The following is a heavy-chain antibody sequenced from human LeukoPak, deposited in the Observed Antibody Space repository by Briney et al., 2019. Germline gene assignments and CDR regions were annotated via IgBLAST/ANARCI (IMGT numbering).Heavy chain of an antibody. D-gene: IGHD3-10*01. CDR3: ARHSRDFYGSGSYFLNSMDV. J-gene: IGHJ6*02. V-gene: IGHV4-59*08. CDR2: IYDSAIT. Sequence: SETPSLTCTVSGGSISNDWSWIRQPPGKGLEWVGNIYDSAITSQSPSLKSRVTISVDTSQNQFSLMLSSVTAADTAVYYCARHSRDFYGSGSYFLNSMDVWGQGTTVTVS. CDR1: GGSISND.